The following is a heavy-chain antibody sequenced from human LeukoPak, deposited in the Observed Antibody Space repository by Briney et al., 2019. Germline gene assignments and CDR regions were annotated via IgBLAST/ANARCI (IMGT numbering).Heavy chain of an antibody. Sequence: SQTLSLTCTVSGDSISRYYWSWIRQPPGKGPECIGYISYSGSTNYNPSLKSRVTISLDTSKNQFSLKVTSVTAADTAVYYCARDRRAGQSGYWFDPWGQGTLVTLSS. CDR1: GDSISRYY. V-gene: IGHV4-59*01. D-gene: IGHD3-22*01. CDR3: ARDRRAGQSGYWFDP. CDR2: ISYSGST. J-gene: IGHJ5*02.